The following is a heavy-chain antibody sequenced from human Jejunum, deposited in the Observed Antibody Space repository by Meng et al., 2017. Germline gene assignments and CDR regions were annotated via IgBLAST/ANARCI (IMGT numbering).Heavy chain of an antibody. V-gene: IGHV4-4*02. CDR1: GDSISSSYW. D-gene: IGHD2-8*01. CDR2: IYHSGTT. J-gene: IGHJ1*01. Sequence: QVQWQESGPGLVKPWGTLSLTCAVSGDSISSSYWWSWVRQSPGKGLEWIGEIYHSGTTNYNPSLKSRVTLSVDKSKNQFSLNLSSVTAADTAVYFCARDFEALNGVWGQGTLVTVSS. CDR3: ARDFEALNGV.